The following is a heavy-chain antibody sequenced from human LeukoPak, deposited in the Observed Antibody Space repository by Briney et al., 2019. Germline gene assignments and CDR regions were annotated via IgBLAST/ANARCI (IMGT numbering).Heavy chain of an antibody. CDR3: ARLRFGELSGWFDP. D-gene: IGHD3-10*01. J-gene: IGHJ5*02. V-gene: IGHV4-31*03. Sequence: SQTLSLTCTVSGGSISSGGYYWRWIRQHPGKGLEWIGYIYYSGSTYYNPSLKSRVTISVDTSKNQFSLKLSSVTAADTAVYYCARLRFGELSGWFDPWGQGTLVTVSS. CDR1: GGSISSGGYY. CDR2: IYYSGST.